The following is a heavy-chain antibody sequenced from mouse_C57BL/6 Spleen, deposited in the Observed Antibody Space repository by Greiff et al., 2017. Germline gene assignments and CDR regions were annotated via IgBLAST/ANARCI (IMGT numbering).Heavy chain of an antibody. CDR1: GYSITSGYY. V-gene: IGHV3-6*01. CDR3: ARDSNHAMDY. J-gene: IGHJ4*01. CDR2: ISYDGSN. Sequence: LVESGPGLVKPSQSLSLTCSVTGYSITSGYYWNWIRQFPGNKLEWMGYISYDGSNNYNPSLKNRISITRDTSKNQFFLKLNSVTTEDTATYYCARDSNHAMDYWGQGTSVTVSS. D-gene: IGHD2-5*01.